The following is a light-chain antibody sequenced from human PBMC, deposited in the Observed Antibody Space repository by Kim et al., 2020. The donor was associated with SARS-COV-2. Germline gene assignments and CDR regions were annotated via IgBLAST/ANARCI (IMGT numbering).Light chain of an antibody. J-gene: IGLJ2*01. CDR1: SLRGYY. Sequence: SSELTQDPAVSVALGQTVRITCQGDSLRGYYASWYQQKPGQAPVLVIYGKNNRPSGIPDRFSGSSSGNTASLTITGAQAEDEADYYCNSRDSSGNVVFGG. V-gene: IGLV3-19*01. CDR2: GKN. CDR3: NSRDSSGNVV.